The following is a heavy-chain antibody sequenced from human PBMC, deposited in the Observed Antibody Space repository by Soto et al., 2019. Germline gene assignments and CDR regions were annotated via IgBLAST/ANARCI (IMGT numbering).Heavy chain of an antibody. CDR2: IYYSGST. V-gene: IGHV4-30-4*01. J-gene: IGHJ5*02. CDR1: GGSISSGDYY. Sequence: PSETLSLTCTVSGGSISSGDYYWSWIRQPPGKGLEWIGYIYYSGSTYYNPSLKSRVTISVDTSKNQFSLKLSSVTAADTAVYYCASSHRYNWFDPWGQGTLVTVSS. CDR3: ASSHRYNWFDP. D-gene: IGHD1-20*01.